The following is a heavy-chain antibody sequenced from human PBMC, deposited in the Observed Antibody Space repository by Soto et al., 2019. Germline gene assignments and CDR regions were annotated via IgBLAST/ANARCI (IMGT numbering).Heavy chain of an antibody. Sequence: QVKLVQSGAEVKKPGSSVKVSCKASGGTFSSYTISWVRQAPGQGLEWMGRIIPILGIANYAQKFQGRVSSDAANSTSTGYMERSSLRSEDTSVYYCARRGSSSGWYDYWGQGTLVTVSS. CDR3: ARRGSSSGWYDY. CDR1: GGTFSSYT. CDR2: IIPILGIA. V-gene: IGHV1-69*02. J-gene: IGHJ4*02. D-gene: IGHD6-19*01.